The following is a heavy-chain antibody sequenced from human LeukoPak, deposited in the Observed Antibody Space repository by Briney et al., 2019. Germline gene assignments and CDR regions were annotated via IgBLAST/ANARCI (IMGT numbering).Heavy chain of an antibody. V-gene: IGHV3-23*01. CDR3: ARDPYSGSYGNYYYYFMDV. CDR2: ISGSTGNT. Sequence: GGSLRLSCAASGFTFSSYAMSWVRQAPGKGLEWVSAISGSTGNTYYADSVKGRFTISRDNAKNSLYLQMNSLRAEDTAVYYCARDPYSGSYGNYYYYFMDVWGKGTTVTISS. CDR1: GFTFSSYA. D-gene: IGHD1-26*01. J-gene: IGHJ6*03.